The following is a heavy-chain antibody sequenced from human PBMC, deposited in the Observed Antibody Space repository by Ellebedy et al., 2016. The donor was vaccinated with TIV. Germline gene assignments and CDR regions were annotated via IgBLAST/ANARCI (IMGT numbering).Heavy chain of an antibody. CDR2: ISWNSGNT. J-gene: IGHJ4*02. CDR3: ARGPGAAVGKGYFDY. Sequence: GESLKISCTASGCTVDAYAMHWVRQAPGKGLEWVSLISWNSGNTYYGDSVKGRFTISRDNSKNSLYLQMNSQRAEDTAFYYCARGPGAAVGKGYFDYWGQGTLVTVSS. CDR1: GCTVDAYA. D-gene: IGHD6-13*01. V-gene: IGHV3-43D*03.